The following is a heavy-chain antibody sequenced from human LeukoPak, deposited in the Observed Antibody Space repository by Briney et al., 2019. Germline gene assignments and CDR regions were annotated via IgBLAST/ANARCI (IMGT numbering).Heavy chain of an antibody. CDR1: GGSISSSNW. V-gene: IGHV4-4*02. D-gene: IGHD2-2*01. CDR2: IYHSGST. J-gene: IGHJ4*02. CDR3: LAPTLLWHPLVSDY. Sequence: PSGTLSLTCAVSGGSISSSNWWSWVRQPPGKGLEWIGEIYHSGSTNYNPSLKSRVTISVDKSKNQFSLKLGSVTAADTAVYYCLAPTLLWHPLVSDYWGQGTLVTVSS.